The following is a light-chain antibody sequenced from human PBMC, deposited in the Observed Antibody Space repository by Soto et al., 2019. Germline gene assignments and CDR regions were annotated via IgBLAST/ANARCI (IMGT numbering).Light chain of an antibody. CDR1: TSNIGTNP. Sequence: QSVLTQPPSASGTPGQRVTISCSGSTSNIGTNPVNWYQHLPGTAPKLLFYSNNQRPSGVPDRFSGSKSRTSASLAISGLQSEDEADYYCAAWDDSLNGLVFGGGTKLTVL. V-gene: IGLV1-44*01. CDR2: SNN. J-gene: IGLJ3*02. CDR3: AAWDDSLNGLV.